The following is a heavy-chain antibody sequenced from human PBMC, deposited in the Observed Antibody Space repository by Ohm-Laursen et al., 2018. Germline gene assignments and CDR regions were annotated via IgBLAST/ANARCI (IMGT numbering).Heavy chain of an antibody. V-gene: IGHV3-48*03. CDR3: ATPPEMATIGSFQH. CDR1: GFTVSSYE. Sequence: SLRLSCAASGFTVSSYEMSWVRQAPGMGLEWVSHISNSGSAIRYADSVKGRFTVSRDNAKNSLYLQMNSLRAEDTAVYYCATPPEMATIGSFQHWGQGTLVTVSS. CDR2: ISNSGSAI. J-gene: IGHJ1*01. D-gene: IGHD5-24*01.